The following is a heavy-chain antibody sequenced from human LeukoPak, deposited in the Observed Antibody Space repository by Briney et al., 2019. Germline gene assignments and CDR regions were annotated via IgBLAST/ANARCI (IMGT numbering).Heavy chain of an antibody. Sequence: GASVKVSCKASGYTFTGYYMHCVRQAPGQGLEWMGWINPNSGGTNYAQKFQGRVTMTRDTSISTAYMELSRLRSDDTAVYYCARGGRVDCSSTSCFTPDNWFDPWGQGTLVTVSS. V-gene: IGHV1-2*02. CDR2: INPNSGGT. CDR1: GYTFTGYY. J-gene: IGHJ5*02. CDR3: ARGGRVDCSSTSCFTPDNWFDP. D-gene: IGHD2-2*02.